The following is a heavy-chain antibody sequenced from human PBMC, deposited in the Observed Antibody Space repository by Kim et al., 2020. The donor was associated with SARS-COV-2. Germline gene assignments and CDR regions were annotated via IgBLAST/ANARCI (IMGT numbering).Heavy chain of an antibody. CDR2: IYYSGST. V-gene: IGHV4-31*03. CDR1: GGSISSGGYY. J-gene: IGHJ6*02. CDR3: ARECNYDFWSGYYDAHWVDV. Sequence: SETLSLTCTVSGGSISSGGYYWSWIRQHPGKGLEWIGYIYYSGSTYYNPSLKSRVTISVDTSKNQFSLKLSSVTAADTAVYYCARECNYDFWSGYYDAHWVDVWGQGTTVTVSS. D-gene: IGHD3-3*01.